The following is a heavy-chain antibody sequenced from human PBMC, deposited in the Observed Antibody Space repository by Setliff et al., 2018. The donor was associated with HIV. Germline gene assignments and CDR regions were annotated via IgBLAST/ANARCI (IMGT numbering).Heavy chain of an antibody. CDR3: AAVRRTVSILRGAFHV. CDR2: FDPEDGET. Sequence: ASVKVSCKVSRYTLTELSIHWVRQTPGKGLEWMGGFDPEDGETIYAQNFQGRVTMSEDISTDTGYMELRSLTSEDTAVYFCAAVRRTVSILRGAFHVWGQGTLVTVSS. V-gene: IGHV1-24*01. J-gene: IGHJ3*01. CDR1: RYTLTELS. D-gene: IGHD4-17*01.